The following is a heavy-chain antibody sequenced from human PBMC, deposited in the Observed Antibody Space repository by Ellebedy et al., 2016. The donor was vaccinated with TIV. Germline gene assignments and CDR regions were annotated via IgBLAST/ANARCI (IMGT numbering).Heavy chain of an antibody. V-gene: IGHV3-48*02. D-gene: IGHD3-22*01. CDR1: GFTFSTYG. J-gene: IGHJ4*02. CDR2: ISSSSSTI. CDR3: ARAHDSSGYYGY. Sequence: GESLKISCAASGFTFSTYGMNWVRQAPGKGLEWVSYISSSSSTIDYADSVKGRFTISRDNAKNSLYLQMNSLRDEETAVYYCARAHDSSGYYGYWGQGTLVTVSS.